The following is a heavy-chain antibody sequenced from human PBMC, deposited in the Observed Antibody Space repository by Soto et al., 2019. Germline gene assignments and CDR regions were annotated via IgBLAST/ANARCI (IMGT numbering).Heavy chain of an antibody. CDR3: ARAKYSESYTYYYYGLDV. V-gene: IGHV3-48*02. CDR1: GFTFSTYS. D-gene: IGHD1-26*01. J-gene: IGHJ6*02. Sequence: EVQLVESGGGLVQPGGSLRLSCAASGFTFSTYSMNWVRQAPGKGLEWVSYISSSSNTIYYADSVKGRFTISRDNAKNSLYLQMSSLRDEDTAVYYCARAKYSESYTYYYYGLDVWGQGTTVTVSS. CDR2: ISSSSNTI.